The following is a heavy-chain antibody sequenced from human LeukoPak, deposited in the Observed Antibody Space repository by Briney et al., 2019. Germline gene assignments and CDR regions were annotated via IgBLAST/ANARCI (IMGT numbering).Heavy chain of an antibody. Sequence: PSETLSLTCTVSGGSISSNFWSWIRQPPGKTLEWIGYIYYGGTTNYNPSLKSRVTISIDTSKNQLSLNVSSVTAADTAVYYCARGSESYDYWGQGTLVTVSS. CDR3: ARGSESYDY. V-gene: IGHV4-59*08. J-gene: IGHJ4*02. D-gene: IGHD1-26*01. CDR2: IYYGGTT. CDR1: GGSISSNF.